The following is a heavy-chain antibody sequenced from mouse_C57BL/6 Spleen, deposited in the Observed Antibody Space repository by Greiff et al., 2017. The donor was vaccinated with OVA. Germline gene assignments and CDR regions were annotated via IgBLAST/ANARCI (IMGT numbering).Heavy chain of an antibody. CDR1: GFTFSSYG. Sequence: EVKLMESGGDLVKPGGSLKLSCAASGFTFSSYGMSWVRQTPDKRLEWVATISSGGSYTYYPDSVKGRFTISRDNAKNTLYLQMSSLKSEDTAMYYCARHEGYDYDGAWFAYWGQGTLVTVSA. V-gene: IGHV5-6*01. CDR3: ARHEGYDYDGAWFAY. D-gene: IGHD2-4*01. CDR2: ISSGGSYT. J-gene: IGHJ3*01.